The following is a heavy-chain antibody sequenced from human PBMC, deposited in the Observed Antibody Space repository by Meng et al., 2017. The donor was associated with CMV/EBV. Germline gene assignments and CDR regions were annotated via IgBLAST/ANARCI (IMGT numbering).Heavy chain of an antibody. CDR3: ARAGIAVAGTMEYYYYGMDV. V-gene: IGHV6-1*01. D-gene: IGHD6-13*01. CDR2: TYYRSKWYN. J-gene: IGHJ6*02. Sequence: SETLSLTCAIPGDSVSSNSAAWNWIRQSPSRGLEWLGRTYYRSKWYNDYAVSVKSRITINPDSSNNPFSLQLNSVTPEDTAVYYCARAGIAVAGTMEYYYYGMDVWGQGTTVTVSS. CDR1: GDSVSSNSAA.